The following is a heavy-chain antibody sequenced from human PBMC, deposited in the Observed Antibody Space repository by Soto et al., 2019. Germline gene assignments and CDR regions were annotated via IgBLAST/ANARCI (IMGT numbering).Heavy chain of an antibody. Sequence: QVQLQESGPGLVKPSQTLSLTCTVSGGSMNSGGYCWNWIRQHPGEGLEWSGCISYGGTTSYNPSLKSRVTISVDTSKNQFSRKLSSVTAADTAVYYCSRGILVWGQGTLITVSS. CDR2: ISYGGTT. CDR3: SRGILV. CDR1: GGSMNSGGYC. J-gene: IGHJ4*02. V-gene: IGHV4-31*03. D-gene: IGHD2-15*01.